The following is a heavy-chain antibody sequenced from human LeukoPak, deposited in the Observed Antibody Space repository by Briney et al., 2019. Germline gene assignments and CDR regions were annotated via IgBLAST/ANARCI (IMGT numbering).Heavy chain of an antibody. CDR1: GGSFSGYY. J-gene: IGHJ4*02. D-gene: IGHD3-9*01. CDR3: ASMPVLRYFDWLDY. CDR2: INHSGST. V-gene: IGHV4-34*01. Sequence: PSETLSLTCAVYGGSFSGYYWSWIRQPPGKGLEWIGEINHSGSTNYNPSLKSRVTISVDTSKNQFSLKLSSVTAADTAVYYRASMPVLRYFDWLDYWGQGTLVTVSS.